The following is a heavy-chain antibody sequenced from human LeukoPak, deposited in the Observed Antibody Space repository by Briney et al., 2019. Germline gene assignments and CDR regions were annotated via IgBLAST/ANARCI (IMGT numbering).Heavy chain of an antibody. J-gene: IGHJ4*02. D-gene: IGHD3-22*01. V-gene: IGHV1-69*13. CDR3: ARGYDSSAYYPFNY. Sequence: GASVKVSCKASGYTFTSYGISWVRQAPGQGLEWMGGIIPIFGTANYAQKFQGRVTITADESTSTAYMELSSLRSEDTAVYYCARGYDSSAYYPFNYWGQGTLVTVSS. CDR2: IIPIFGTA. CDR1: GYTFTSYG.